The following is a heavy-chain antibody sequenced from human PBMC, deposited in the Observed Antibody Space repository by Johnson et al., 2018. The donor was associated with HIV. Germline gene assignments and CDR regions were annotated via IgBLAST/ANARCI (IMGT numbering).Heavy chain of an antibody. CDR2: FSGGGGST. Sequence: VQLVESGGALVQPGGSLRLSCAASGFTFSSCAMTWVRQAPGKGPEWVSGFSGGGGSTSYAASVKGRFTISRDNSKNTLYLQMNSLRAEDTAVYYCAKGLNYYDSSGPDAFDIWGQGTMVTVSS. CDR1: GFTFSSCA. CDR3: AKGLNYYDSSGPDAFDI. V-gene: IGHV3-23*04. D-gene: IGHD3-22*01. J-gene: IGHJ3*02.